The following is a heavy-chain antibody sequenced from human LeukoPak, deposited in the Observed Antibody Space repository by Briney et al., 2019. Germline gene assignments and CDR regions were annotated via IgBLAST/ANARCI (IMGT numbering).Heavy chain of an antibody. J-gene: IGHJ4*02. CDR2: INPSGGST. V-gene: IGHV1-46*01. CDR3: ARALYTGPFDY. Sequence: ASVKVSCKASGYTFTSYYMHWVRQAPGQGLEWMGIINPSGGSTSYAQKFQSRVTMTRDTSTSTVYMELSSLRSEDTAVYYCARALYTGPFDYWGQGTLVTVSS. D-gene: IGHD3-16*01. CDR1: GYTFTSYY.